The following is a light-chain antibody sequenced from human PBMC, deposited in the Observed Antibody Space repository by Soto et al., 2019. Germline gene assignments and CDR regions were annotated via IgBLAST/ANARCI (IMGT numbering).Light chain of an antibody. CDR1: QSVSSSY. Sequence: EIVLTQSPGTLSLSPGERATLSCRARQSVSSSYLAWYQQKPGQAPRLLIYGASSRATGIPDRFSGSGSGTDFTLTISRLDPEDFAVYYCQQYVSSQTFGQGPKVEIK. CDR3: QQYVSSQT. CDR2: GAS. V-gene: IGKV3-20*01. J-gene: IGKJ1*01.